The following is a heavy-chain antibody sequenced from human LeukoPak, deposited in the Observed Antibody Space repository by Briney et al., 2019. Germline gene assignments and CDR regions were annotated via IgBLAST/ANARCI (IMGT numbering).Heavy chain of an antibody. CDR3: AKDLRDSSSWFDY. CDR1: GSTFSSYA. Sequence: GGSLRLSCAASGSTFSSYAMSWVRQAPGKGLEWVSAISGSGGSTYYADSVKGRFTISRDNSKSTLYLQMNSLRAEDTAVYYCAKDLRDSSSWFDYWGQGTLVTVSS. V-gene: IGHV3-23*01. CDR2: ISGSGGST. D-gene: IGHD6-13*01. J-gene: IGHJ4*02.